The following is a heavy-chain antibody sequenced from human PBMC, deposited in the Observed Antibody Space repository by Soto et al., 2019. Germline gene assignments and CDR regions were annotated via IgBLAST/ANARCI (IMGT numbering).Heavy chain of an antibody. V-gene: IGHV3-23*01. D-gene: IGHD6-19*01. J-gene: IGHJ4*02. CDR2: ISGSGGTT. CDR1: GFTFSNYA. CDR3: AKTPRQWLVYVDY. Sequence: EVQLLESGGGLVQPGGSLRLSCVASGFTFSNYAMSWVRQAPGKGLEWVSGISGSGGTTYYADSVKGRFTVSRDNSKDTLKMQMNSLRAEDTAVYYCAKTPRQWLVYVDYWGQGTLVTVSS.